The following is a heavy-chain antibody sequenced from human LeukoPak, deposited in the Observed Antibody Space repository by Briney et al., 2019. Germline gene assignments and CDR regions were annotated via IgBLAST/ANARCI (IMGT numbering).Heavy chain of an antibody. CDR3: ASIAARHYYYYYMDV. J-gene: IGHJ6*03. Sequence: ASVKLSCKASGGTFSSYAISWVRQAPGQGLEWMGGIIPIFGTANYAQKFQGRVTITTDESTSAAYMELSSLRSEDTAVYYCASIAARHYYYYYMDVWGKGTTVTVSS. D-gene: IGHD6-6*01. CDR2: IIPIFGTA. CDR1: GGTFSSYA. V-gene: IGHV1-69*05.